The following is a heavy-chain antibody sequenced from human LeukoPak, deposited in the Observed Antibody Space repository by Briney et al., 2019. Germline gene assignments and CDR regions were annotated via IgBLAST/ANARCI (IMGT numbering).Heavy chain of an antibody. D-gene: IGHD2-15*01. Sequence: SETLSLTCTVSGYSISSGYYWGWIRQPPGKGLEWIGSIYHSGSTYYNPSLKSRVTISVDTSKNQFSLKLSSVTAADTAVYYCASTIVVDAFDIWGQGTMVTVSS. CDR1: GYSISSGYY. CDR2: IYHSGST. CDR3: ASTIVVDAFDI. V-gene: IGHV4-38-2*02. J-gene: IGHJ3*02.